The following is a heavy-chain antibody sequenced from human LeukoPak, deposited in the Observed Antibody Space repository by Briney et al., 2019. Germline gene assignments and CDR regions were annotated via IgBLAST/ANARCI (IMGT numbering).Heavy chain of an antibody. D-gene: IGHD2-2*01. V-gene: IGHV4-38-2*02. CDR2: IYHSGST. CDR3: ARGGYCSSTSCGNWFDP. J-gene: IGHJ5*02. CDR1: GYSISSGYY. Sequence: SETLSLTCTVSGYSISSGYYWGWIRQPPRKGLEWIGSIYHSGSTYYNPSLKSRVTISVDTSKNQFSLKLSSVTAADTAVYYCARGGYCSSTSCGNWFDPWGQGTLVTVSS.